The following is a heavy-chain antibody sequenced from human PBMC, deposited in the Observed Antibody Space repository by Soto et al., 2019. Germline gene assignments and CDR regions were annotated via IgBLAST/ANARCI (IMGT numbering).Heavy chain of an antibody. Sequence: GASVKVSCKASGYTFTGYYMHWVRQAPGQGLEWMGWINPNSGGTNYAQKFQGWVTMTRDTSISTAYMELSRLRSDDTAVYYCARGYCSGGSCYRGGNWFDPWGQGTLVTSPQ. J-gene: IGHJ5*02. CDR3: ARGYCSGGSCYRGGNWFDP. D-gene: IGHD2-15*01. V-gene: IGHV1-2*04. CDR1: GYTFTGYY. CDR2: INPNSGGT.